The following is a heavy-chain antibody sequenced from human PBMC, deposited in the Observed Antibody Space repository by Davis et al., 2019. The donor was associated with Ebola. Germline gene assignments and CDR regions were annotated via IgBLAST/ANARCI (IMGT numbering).Heavy chain of an antibody. V-gene: IGHV1-8*02. CDR3: ARRVGARSGFDS. Sequence: SVKVSCKASGYTFTGYYMHWVRQAPGQGLEWMGWINPNSGNTGYAQKFQGRITMTRNISISTAYMELSSLRSDDTAVYYCARRVGARSGFDSWGQGSLVTVSS. J-gene: IGHJ4*02. CDR1: GYTFTGYY. D-gene: IGHD1-26*01. CDR2: INPNSGNT.